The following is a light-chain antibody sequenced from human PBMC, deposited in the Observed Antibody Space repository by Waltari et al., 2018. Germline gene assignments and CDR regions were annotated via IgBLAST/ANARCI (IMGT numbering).Light chain of an antibody. J-gene: IGKJ2*01. V-gene: IGKV3-20*01. CDR2: GAS. CDR1: QSVSSSY. CDR3: QQYSSSPYT. Sequence: TQSPGTLYLSPGERATLSCRASQSVSSSYLAWYQQKPGQAPRLLIYGASSRATGIPDRFSGRGSGTDFTLTISRLEPEDFAVYYCQQYSSSPYTFGQGTKLEIK.